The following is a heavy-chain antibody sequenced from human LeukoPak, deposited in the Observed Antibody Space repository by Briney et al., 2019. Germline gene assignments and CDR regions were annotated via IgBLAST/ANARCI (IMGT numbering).Heavy chain of an antibody. CDR2: ISWNSETI. D-gene: IGHD6-19*01. CDR1: GFIFDDYA. J-gene: IGHJ3*01. V-gene: IGHV3-9*01. CDR3: AGGTAVAGIRTCEV. Sequence: PGGSLRLSCAASGFIFDDYAMHWVRQAPGRGLEWVSAISWNSETIYYADSVKGRFTISRDNAKNSLYLQMNSLRVEDTAFYYCAGGTAVAGIRTCEVWGQRTMVTVSS.